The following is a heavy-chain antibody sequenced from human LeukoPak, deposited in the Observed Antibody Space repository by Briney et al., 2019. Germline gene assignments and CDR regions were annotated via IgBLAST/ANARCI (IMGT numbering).Heavy chain of an antibody. CDR1: GFTFSSYA. Sequence: PGGSLRLSCAASGFTFSSYAMSWVRQAPGKGLGWVPAISGSVGSTYYADSVKGRFTFSRDNSKNTLYLQMNSLRAEDTAVYYCAKGLAAAGTFDYWGQGTLVTVSS. CDR2: ISGSVGST. V-gene: IGHV3-23*01. J-gene: IGHJ4*02. D-gene: IGHD6-13*01. CDR3: AKGLAAAGTFDY.